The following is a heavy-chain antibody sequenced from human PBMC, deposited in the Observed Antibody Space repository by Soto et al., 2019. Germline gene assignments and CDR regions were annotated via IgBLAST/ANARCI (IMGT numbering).Heavy chain of an antibody. D-gene: IGHD2-21*01. V-gene: IGHV1-69*05. Sequence: QVKLVQSGPEVTKPGSSVKVSCKASGGSFSNSGISWVRQAPGQGLQWIGGIIPLFGKSDYRQEFQGRVTLTTDESKTTAYMELSSLRSEDSATYYCAKDRAGDMSLWGQGTLVTVSS. J-gene: IGHJ4*02. CDR3: AKDRAGDMSL. CDR2: IIPLFGKS. CDR1: GGSFSNSG.